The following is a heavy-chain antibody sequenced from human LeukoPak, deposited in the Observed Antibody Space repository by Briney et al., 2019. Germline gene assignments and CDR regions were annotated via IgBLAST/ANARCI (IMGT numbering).Heavy chain of an antibody. CDR1: GFTFTSYS. J-gene: IGHJ4*02. D-gene: IGHD1-14*01. CDR3: ASKAQYNEHYPLDY. CDR2: TSDRGDYT. V-gene: IGHV3-23*01. Sequence: GGSLRLSCAASGFTFTSYSMSWVRQAPGKGLEWVSGTSDRGDYTYYADSVKGRFTISRDSSKNTLFLQMNSLRAEDTALYFCASKAQYNEHYPLDYWGQGTLVTVSS.